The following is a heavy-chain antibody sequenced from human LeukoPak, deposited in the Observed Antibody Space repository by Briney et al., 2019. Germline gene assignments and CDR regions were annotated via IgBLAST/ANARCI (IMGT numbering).Heavy chain of an antibody. Sequence: PSETLSLTCTVSGGSISSYYWSWIRQPPGKGLEWIGYIYYSGSTNYNPSLKSRVTISVDTSKNQFSLKLSSVTAADTVVYYCARGVAGFLIDYWGQGTLVTVSS. CDR2: IYYSGST. CDR1: GGSISSYY. CDR3: ARGVAGFLIDY. D-gene: IGHD6-19*01. J-gene: IGHJ4*02. V-gene: IGHV4-59*01.